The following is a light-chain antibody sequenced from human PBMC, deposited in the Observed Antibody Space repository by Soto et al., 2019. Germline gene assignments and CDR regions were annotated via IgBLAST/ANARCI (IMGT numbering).Light chain of an antibody. CDR3: LQYYSTPHT. J-gene: IGKJ2*01. V-gene: IGKV4-1*01. Sequence: DIVMTQSPDSLAVSLGERATINCKSSQSVLYSSNNKNYLAWYQQKPGQPPNLLIYWASTRESGVPHRFSGSGSGTDFALTISSLQAEDVAVYYGLQYYSTPHTFGQGTKLEIK. CDR1: QSVLYSSNNKNY. CDR2: WAS.